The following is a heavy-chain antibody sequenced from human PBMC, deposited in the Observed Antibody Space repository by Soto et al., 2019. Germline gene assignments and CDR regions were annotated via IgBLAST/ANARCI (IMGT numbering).Heavy chain of an antibody. CDR2: ISGSGGST. Sequence: GGSLRLSCAASGFTFSSYAMRWVRQATGKGLEWVSAISGSGGSTYYADSVKGRFTISRDNSKNTLYLQMNSLRAEDTAVYYCAKDRRITMIVVVLNYYYYGMDVWGQGTTVTVSS. CDR1: GFTFSSYA. CDR3: AKDRRITMIVVVLNYYYYGMDV. D-gene: IGHD3-22*01. J-gene: IGHJ6*02. V-gene: IGHV3-23*01.